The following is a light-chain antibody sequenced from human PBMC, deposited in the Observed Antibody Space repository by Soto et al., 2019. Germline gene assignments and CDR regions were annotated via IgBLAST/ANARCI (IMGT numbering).Light chain of an antibody. Sequence: DIQMTQSPSTLSASVGDRVTITCRASQDINKLLAWYQQKPGKAPNLLIYDASNLESGVPSRFGGSGSGTEFTLSISSLQPDDFATYYCQQTYIALHSFGQGTKLEIK. V-gene: IGKV1-5*01. J-gene: IGKJ2*03. CDR1: QDINKL. CDR3: QQTYIALHS. CDR2: DAS.